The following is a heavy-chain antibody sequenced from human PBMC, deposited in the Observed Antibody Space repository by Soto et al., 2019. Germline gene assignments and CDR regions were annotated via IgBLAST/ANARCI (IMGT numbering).Heavy chain of an antibody. CDR3: ARLGDYYPSLDT. J-gene: IGHJ5*02. D-gene: IGHD3-22*01. V-gene: IGHV4-59*08. CDR1: GGSLNTYY. CDR2: IYYTGTT. Sequence: QVQLHESGPGLVKPSETLSLSCSVSGGSLNTYYWSWIRQPPGRGLEWIGYIYYTGTTTYNPSLKIRVAISIDTHKNQFSLQLTSVLAADTAVYYCARLGDYYPSLDTWGQGTLVPVSS.